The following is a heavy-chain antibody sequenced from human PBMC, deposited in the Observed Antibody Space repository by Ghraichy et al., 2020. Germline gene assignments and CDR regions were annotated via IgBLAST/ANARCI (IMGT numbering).Heavy chain of an antibody. V-gene: IGHV2-5*01. J-gene: IGHJ1*01. CDR3: AHSQRGRCAGGICYEGGYFQH. CDR1: GFSLSTYEVG. D-gene: IGHD2-8*02. CDR2: IYGNGDQ. Sequence: SGPTLVKPTQTLTLTCNFSGFSLSTYEVGVGWVRQPPGKALEWLALIYGNGDQRYIPSLRNRLTIIKDASENQVVLTLTTVDTKDTGTYYCAHSQRGRCAGGICYEGGYFQHWGQGSHVTVSS.